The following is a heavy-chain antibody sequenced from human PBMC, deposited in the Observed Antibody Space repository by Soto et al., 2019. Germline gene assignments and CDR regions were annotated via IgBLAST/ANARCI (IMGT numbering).Heavy chain of an antibody. CDR1: GFTFDDYA. CDR3: AKDPCSGGSCYSAYHY. V-gene: IGHV3-9*01. CDR2: ISWNSGSI. D-gene: IGHD2-15*01. J-gene: IGHJ4*02. Sequence: LRLSCAASGFTFDDYAMHWVRQAPGEGLEWVASISWNSGSIGYGDSVKGRFTISRDNAKNSLFLQMNSLRAEDTAMYYCAKDPCSGGSCYSAYHYWGQGTLVTVSS.